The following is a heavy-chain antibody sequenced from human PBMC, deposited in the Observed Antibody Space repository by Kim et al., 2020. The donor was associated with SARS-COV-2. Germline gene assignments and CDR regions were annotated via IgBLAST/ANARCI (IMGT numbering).Heavy chain of an antibody. D-gene: IGHD6-13*01. J-gene: IGHJ6*02. V-gene: IGHV7-4-1*02. Sequence: ASVKVSCKASGYTFTSYAMNWVRQAPGQGLEWMGWINTNTGNPTYAQGFTGRFVFSLDTSVSTAYLQISSLKAEDTAVYYCARYLPPGYSSSHYYYGMDVWGQGTTVTVSS. CDR1: GYTFTSYA. CDR3: ARYLPPGYSSSHYYYGMDV. CDR2: INTNTGNP.